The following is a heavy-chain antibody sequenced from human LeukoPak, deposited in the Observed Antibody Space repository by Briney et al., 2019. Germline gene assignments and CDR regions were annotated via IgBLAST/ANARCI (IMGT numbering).Heavy chain of an antibody. CDR2: IYTSGST. V-gene: IGHV4-4*09. J-gene: IGHJ5*02. Sequence: PSETLSLTCTVSGGSISSYYWSWIRQPPGKGLEWIGYIYTSGSTNYNPSLKSRVTISVDTSKNQFSLKLSSVTAADTAVYYRARHQYDFWSGYHKNWFDPWGQGTLVTVSS. CDR3: ARHQYDFWSGYHKNWFDP. D-gene: IGHD3-3*01. CDR1: GGSISSYY.